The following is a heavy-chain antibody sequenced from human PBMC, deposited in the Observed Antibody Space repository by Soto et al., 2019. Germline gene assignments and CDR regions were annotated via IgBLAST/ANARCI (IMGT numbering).Heavy chain of an antibody. D-gene: IGHD3-3*01. CDR2: IYYSGST. CDR1: GGSISSSSYY. V-gene: IGHV4-39*01. J-gene: IGHJ4*02. CDR3: ARHPRGAYYDFWRGYLPEAYFDY. Sequence: SETRSLTCTVSGGSISSSSYYWGWIRQPPGKGLEWIGSIYYSGSTYYNPSLKSRVTISVDTSKNQFSLKLSSVTAADTAVYYCARHPRGAYYDFWRGYLPEAYFDYWGQGTLVTVSS.